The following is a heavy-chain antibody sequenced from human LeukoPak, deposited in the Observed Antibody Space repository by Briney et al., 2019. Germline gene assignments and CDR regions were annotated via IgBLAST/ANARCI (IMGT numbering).Heavy chain of an antibody. V-gene: IGHV4-39*07. CDR2: IYYSGST. D-gene: IGHD2-15*01. J-gene: IGHJ6*03. Sequence: SETLSLTCTVSGGSINSSSYYWGWIRQPPGKGLEWVGSIYYSGSTYYNPSLKSRVTISVDTSKNQFSLKLSSVTAADTAVYYCARVVVVVVAATPLYYYYMDVWGKGTTVTVSS. CDR1: GGSINSSSYY. CDR3: ARVVVVVVAATPLYYYYMDV.